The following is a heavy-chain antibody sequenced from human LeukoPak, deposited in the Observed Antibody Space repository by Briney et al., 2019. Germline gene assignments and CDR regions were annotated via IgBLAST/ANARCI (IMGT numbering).Heavy chain of an antibody. V-gene: IGHV3-21*01. J-gene: IGHJ2*01. CDR1: GFTFSSYS. CDR2: ISSSSGDI. CDR3: ARDRDWHFDL. Sequence: GGSLRLSCAASGFTFSSYSMNWVPQAPGKGLECVSSISSSSGDIYYAGSLKGRFTISRDNAKNSLYLQMNSLTAEDTAVYYCARDRDWHFDLWGRGTLVTVSS.